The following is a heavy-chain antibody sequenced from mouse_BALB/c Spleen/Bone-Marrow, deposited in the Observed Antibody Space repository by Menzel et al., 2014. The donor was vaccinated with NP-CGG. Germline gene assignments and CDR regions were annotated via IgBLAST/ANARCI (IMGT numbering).Heavy chain of an antibody. Sequence: QVQLKQSGAELVKPGASVKMSCKASGYTFTSYWMHWVKQRPGQGLEWIGVIDPSDSYTSYNQKFKGKATLTVDTSSSTAYMQLSSLTSEDSAVYYCTRRGYYARDYWGQGTSVTVSS. V-gene: IGHV1S127*01. CDR1: GYTFTSYW. CDR3: TRRGYYARDY. J-gene: IGHJ4*01. CDR2: IDPSDSYT.